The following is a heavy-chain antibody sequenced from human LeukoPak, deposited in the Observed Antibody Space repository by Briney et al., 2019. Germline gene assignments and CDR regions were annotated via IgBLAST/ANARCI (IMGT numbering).Heavy chain of an antibody. J-gene: IGHJ6*03. CDR3: ARDQQQLTTYYYYYYMDV. Sequence: ASVKVSCKASGYTFTGYYMHWVRQAPGQGLEWMGWINPNSGGTNYAQKFQGRVTMTRDTSISTAYMELSRLRSDHTAVYYCARDQQQLTTYYYYYYMDVWGKGTTVTVSS. CDR2: INPNSGGT. CDR1: GYTFTGYY. D-gene: IGHD6-13*01. V-gene: IGHV1-2*02.